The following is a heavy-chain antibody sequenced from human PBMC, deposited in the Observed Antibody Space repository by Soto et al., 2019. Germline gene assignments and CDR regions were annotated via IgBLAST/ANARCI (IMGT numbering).Heavy chain of an antibody. J-gene: IGHJ4*02. CDR3: AKDTFYYASRGYYVFDF. V-gene: IGHV3-30*18. Sequence: QAQLAESGGGVVQPGRSLRLSCAVSGSTFSSYGIHWVRQAPGKGLEWVAHVSYDGSNEYYKDSVRGRFSISRDNSKNSLYLQMSSLREEDTAVYYCAKDTFYYASRGYYVFDFWGQGTLVTVSS. D-gene: IGHD3-22*01. CDR2: VSYDGSNE. CDR1: GSTFSSYG.